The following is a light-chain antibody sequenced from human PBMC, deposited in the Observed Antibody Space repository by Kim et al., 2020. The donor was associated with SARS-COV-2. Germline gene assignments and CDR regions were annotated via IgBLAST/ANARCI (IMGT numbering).Light chain of an antibody. Sequence: QSVLTQPPSVSAAPGQKVTISCSVSSSNIGNNYVSWYQQLPGTAPKLLIYDNNKRPSGIPDRFSGSKSGTSTTLGITGLQTGDEADYYCGTWDSSLSAGVFGGGTQLTVL. J-gene: IGLJ3*02. CDR2: DNN. CDR1: SSNIGNNY. V-gene: IGLV1-51*01. CDR3: GTWDSSLSAGV.